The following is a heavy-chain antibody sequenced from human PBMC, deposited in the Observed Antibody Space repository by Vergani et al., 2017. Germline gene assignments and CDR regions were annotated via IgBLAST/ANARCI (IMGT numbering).Heavy chain of an antibody. CDR2: IYNSGNG. V-gene: IGHV4-39*01. D-gene: IGHD3-16*01. CDR1: GDSIISRSYY. J-gene: IGHJ2*01. CDR3: ASVKYYSDSTSRLRGRYFDV. Sequence: QMQLQESGPGLVKASETLSLTCTVSGDSIISRSYYWGWIRQPPGKGLEWIGSIYNSGNGDSSSSLKSRVTISADTSKNQFSLRLTSVTAADTAVYYCASVKYYSDSTSRLRGRYFDVWGRGTLVTVPS.